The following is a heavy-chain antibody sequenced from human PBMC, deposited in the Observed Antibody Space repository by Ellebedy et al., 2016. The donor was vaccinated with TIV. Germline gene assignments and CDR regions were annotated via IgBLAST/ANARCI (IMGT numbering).Heavy chain of an antibody. D-gene: IGHD4-17*01. J-gene: IGHJ6*02. CDR1: GGSISSSSYY. CDR3: ARADPPDYGDGEFYYYGMDV. Sequence: GSLRLSCTVSGGSISSSSYYWGWIRQPPGKGLEWIGSIYYSGSTYYNPSLKSRVTISVDTSKNQFSLKLSSVTAADTAVYYCARADPPDYGDGEFYYYGMDVWGQGTTVTVSS. CDR2: IYYSGST. V-gene: IGHV4-39*07.